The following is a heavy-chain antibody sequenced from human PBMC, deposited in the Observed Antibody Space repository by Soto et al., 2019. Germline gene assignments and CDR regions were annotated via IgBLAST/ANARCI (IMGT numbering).Heavy chain of an antibody. CDR2: ISDSGSNT. CDR3: AKTVFWSGEHAFDD. D-gene: IGHD3-3*01. V-gene: IGHV3-23*01. J-gene: IGHJ3*01. CDR1: GFIFSNYA. Sequence: VHLLESGGGLVQPGGSLRLSCAASGFIFSNYAMTWVRQAPGEGLEWVSAISDSGSNTYYADSVKGRFTISRDNSKNTLFLQMNSLRAEDTAVYFCAKTVFWSGEHAFDDWGQGTKVTVSS.